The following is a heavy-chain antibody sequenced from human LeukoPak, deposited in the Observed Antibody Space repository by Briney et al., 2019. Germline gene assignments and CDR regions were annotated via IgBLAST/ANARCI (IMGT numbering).Heavy chain of an antibody. CDR1: GGSLSRYY. Sequence: PSETLSLTCTVSGGSLSRYYWSWIRQPAGNGLEGIGRPYIRGSTNYNPSLKTRVTMPVDTSKHRFSLKLTSVTAAHTAVYYCARDQGYFDFDYWGQGILVTVSS. CDR2: PYIRGST. V-gene: IGHV4-4*07. D-gene: IGHD3-3*01. CDR3: ARDQGYFDFDY. J-gene: IGHJ4*02.